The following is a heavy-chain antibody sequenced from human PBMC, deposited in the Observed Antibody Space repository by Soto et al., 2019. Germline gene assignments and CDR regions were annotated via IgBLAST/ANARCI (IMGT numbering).Heavy chain of an antibody. CDR1: GGSISSYY. J-gene: IGHJ5*02. CDR2: IYYSGST. V-gene: IGHV4-59*01. CDR3: ARYGSGSSVWFDP. D-gene: IGHD3-10*01. Sequence: SETLSLTCTVSGGSISSYYWSWIRQPPGKGLEWIGCIYYSGSTIYNPSLKSRVTISVDTSKNQFSLKLSSVTAADTAVYYCARYGSGSSVWFDPWGQGTLVTVSS.